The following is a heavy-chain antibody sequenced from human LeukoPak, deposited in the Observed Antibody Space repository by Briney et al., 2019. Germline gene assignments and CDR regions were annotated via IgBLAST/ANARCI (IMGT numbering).Heavy chain of an antibody. CDR1: GFTFSSYA. CDR2: ISGSGGST. CDR3: ARVPRWYVIDY. Sequence: GGSLRLSCAASGFTFSSYAMSWVRQAPGKGLEWVSAISGSGGSTYYADSVKGRFTISRDNAKNSLYLQMNSLRAEDTAVYYCARVPRWYVIDYWGQGTLVTVSS. D-gene: IGHD4-23*01. V-gene: IGHV3-23*01. J-gene: IGHJ4*02.